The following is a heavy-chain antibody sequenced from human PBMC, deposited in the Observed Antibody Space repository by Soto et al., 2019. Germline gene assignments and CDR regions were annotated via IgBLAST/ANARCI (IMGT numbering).Heavy chain of an antibody. J-gene: IGHJ4*02. CDR3: ARDLLAGPGGY. Sequence: EVQLVASGGGLFQPGESLRLSCAASGFTFSDHYMDWVRQAPGKGLAWVGRTRNKANSYTTEYAASVKGRFTISRDDSKNSLYLQMNSLKTEDTAVYYCARDLLAGPGGYWGQGTLVTVSS. CDR1: GFTFSDHY. CDR2: TRNKANSYTT. D-gene: IGHD6-19*01. V-gene: IGHV3-72*01.